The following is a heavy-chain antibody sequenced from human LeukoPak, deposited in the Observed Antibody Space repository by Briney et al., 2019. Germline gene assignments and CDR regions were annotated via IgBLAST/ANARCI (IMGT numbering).Heavy chain of an antibody. V-gene: IGHV1-2*02. CDR3: ARDEMDYYGSGSYYYDY. Sequence: ASVKVSCKASGYTFTGYYMHWVRQAPGQGLEWMGWINPKSGGTNYAQKFQGRVTMTRDTSISTAYMELSRLRSDDTAVYYCARDEMDYYGSGSYYYDYWGQGTLVTVSS. CDR1: GYTFTGYY. CDR2: INPKSGGT. J-gene: IGHJ4*02. D-gene: IGHD3-10*01.